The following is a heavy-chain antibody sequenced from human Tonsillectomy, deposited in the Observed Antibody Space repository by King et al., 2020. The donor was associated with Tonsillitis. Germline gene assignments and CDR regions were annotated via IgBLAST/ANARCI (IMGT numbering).Heavy chain of an antibody. D-gene: IGHD3-10*01. CDR3: ARIGGSGGSYYYYGMDV. Sequence: VTLQESGPALVKPTQTLTLTCTFSGFSLSTSGMCVSWIRQPPGKALEWLARIDWDDDKYYSTSLKTRLTISKDTSKNQVVLTMTNMDPVDTATYYCARIGGSGGSYYYYGMDVWGQGTTVTVSS. CDR2: IDWDDDK. V-gene: IGHV2-70*11. CDR1: GFSLSTSGMC. J-gene: IGHJ6*02.